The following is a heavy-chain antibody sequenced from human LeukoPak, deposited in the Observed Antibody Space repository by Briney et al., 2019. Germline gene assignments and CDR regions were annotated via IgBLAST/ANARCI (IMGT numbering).Heavy chain of an antibody. CDR1: GYTFTGYY. Sequence: ASVKVSCKASGYTFTGYYMHWVRQAPGQGLEWMGWINPDSGGTNYAQKFQGRVTMTRDTSISTAYMELSRLRSDDTAVYYCARERLVRGVIFRFDPWGQGTLVTVSS. CDR3: ARERLVRGVIFRFDP. D-gene: IGHD3-10*01. CDR2: INPDSGGT. J-gene: IGHJ5*02. V-gene: IGHV1-2*02.